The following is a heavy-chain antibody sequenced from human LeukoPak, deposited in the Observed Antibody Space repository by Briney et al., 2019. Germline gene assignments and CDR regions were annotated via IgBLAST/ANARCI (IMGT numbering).Heavy chain of an antibody. CDR1: GYTFTGYY. Sequence: ASVKVSCKASGYTFTGYYMHWVRQAPGQGLGWMGWINPNSGGTNYAQKFQGRVTMTRDTSISTAYMELSRLRSDDTAVYYCARFGGSSSYWVSDWGQGTLVTVSS. CDR3: ARFGGSSSYWVSD. CDR2: INPNSGGT. J-gene: IGHJ4*02. V-gene: IGHV1-2*02. D-gene: IGHD6-6*01.